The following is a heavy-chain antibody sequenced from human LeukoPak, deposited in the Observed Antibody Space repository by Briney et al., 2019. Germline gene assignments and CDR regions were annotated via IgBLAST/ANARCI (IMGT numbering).Heavy chain of an antibody. J-gene: IGHJ4*02. CDR2: IGGNT. V-gene: IGHV3-23*01. CDR1: GFIFSNYA. Sequence: QPGGSLRLSCAVSGFIFSNYAMGWVRQAPGKGLEWVSAIGGNTYYADSVKGRFTVSRDNSKNTLYLQMNSLRVEDTAVYYCAKGRDNPYFFDYWGQGTLVTVSS. CDR3: AKGRDNPYFFDY. D-gene: IGHD1-1*01.